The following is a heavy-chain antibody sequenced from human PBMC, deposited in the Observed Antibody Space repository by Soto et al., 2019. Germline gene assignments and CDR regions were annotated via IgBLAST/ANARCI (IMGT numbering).Heavy chain of an antibody. D-gene: IGHD2-2*01. Sequence: QVQLQESGPGLVKPSQTLSLTCTVSGGSISSGGYYWSWIRQHPGKGLEWIGYIYYSGSTYYNPSLKRRVTISVDTSKNQFSLKLSSVTAADTAVYYCARDQPSYCSSTSCFPDAFDIWGQGTMVTVSS. CDR2: IYYSGST. CDR1: GGSISSGGYY. CDR3: ARDQPSYCSSTSCFPDAFDI. V-gene: IGHV4-31*03. J-gene: IGHJ3*02.